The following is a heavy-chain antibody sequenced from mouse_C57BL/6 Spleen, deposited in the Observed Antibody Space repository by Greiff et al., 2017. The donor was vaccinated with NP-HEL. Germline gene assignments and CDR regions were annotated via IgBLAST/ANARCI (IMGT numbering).Heavy chain of an antibody. CDR1: GYTFTSYW. CDR3: ARDLLWLKDFDY. J-gene: IGHJ2*01. CDR2: INPSNGGT. D-gene: IGHD2-2*01. V-gene: IGHV1-53*01. Sequence: QVQLKQPGTELVKPGASVKLSCKASGYTFTSYWMHWVKQRPGQGLEWIGNINPSNGGTNYNEKFKSKATLTVDKSSSTAYMQLSSLTSEDSAVYYCARDLLWLKDFDYWGQGTTLTVSS.